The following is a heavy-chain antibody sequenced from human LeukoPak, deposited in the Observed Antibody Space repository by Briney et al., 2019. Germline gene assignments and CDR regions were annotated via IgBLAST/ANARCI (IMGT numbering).Heavy chain of an antibody. CDR3: ARVYRGERFLEWLDC. V-gene: IGHV4-31*03. CDR2: IYYSGST. CDR1: GGSISSGGYY. D-gene: IGHD3-3*01. Sequence: SETLSLTCTVSGGSISSGGYYWSWIRQHPGKGLEWIGYIYYSGSTYYNPSLKSRVTISVDTSKNQFSLKLSSVTAADTAVYYCARVYRGERFLEWLDCWGQGTLVTVSS. J-gene: IGHJ5*01.